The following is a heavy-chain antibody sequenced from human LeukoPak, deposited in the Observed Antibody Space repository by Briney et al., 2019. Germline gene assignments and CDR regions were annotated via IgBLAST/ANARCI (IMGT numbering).Heavy chain of an antibody. D-gene: IGHD3-10*01. Sequence: PSETLSLTCTVSGGSISSYYWSWIRQSPGKGLEWIGSIYYSGSTDYNPSLRSRVSISVDTSKNQFSLKLSSVTAADTAVYYCARHVLFYYLYYMDVWGKGTTVTVSS. CDR1: GGSISSYY. CDR3: ARHVLFYYLYYMDV. CDR2: IYYSGST. J-gene: IGHJ6*03. V-gene: IGHV4-59*08.